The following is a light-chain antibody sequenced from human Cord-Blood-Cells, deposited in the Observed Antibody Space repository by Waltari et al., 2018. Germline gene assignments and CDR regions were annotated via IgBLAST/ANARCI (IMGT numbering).Light chain of an antibody. Sequence: DIQMTQSPSSLSASVGDRVTITCRASQSISSYLNWYQQKPGKAPKPLVYAASSLQSGVPSMCSGSGSGTDFTLTISSLQPEDFATYYWQQSYSTPLTCGGGTKVEIK. CDR3: QQSYSTPLT. CDR2: AAS. CDR1: QSISSY. V-gene: IGKV1-39*01. J-gene: IGKJ4*01.